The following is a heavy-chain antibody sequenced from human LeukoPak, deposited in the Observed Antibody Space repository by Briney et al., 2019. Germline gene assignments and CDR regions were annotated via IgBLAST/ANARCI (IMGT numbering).Heavy chain of an antibody. J-gene: IGHJ5*02. CDR3: ARNPYFDWSPLDARGVNWFDP. V-gene: IGHV1-69*06. Sequence: GASVKVSCKASGGTFSSYAISWVRQAPGQGLEWMGGIIPIFGTANYAQKFQGRVTITADKSTSTAYMELSSLRSEDTAVYYCARNPYFDWSPLDARGVNWFDPWGQGTLVTVSS. D-gene: IGHD3-9*01. CDR2: IIPIFGTA. CDR1: GGTFSSYA.